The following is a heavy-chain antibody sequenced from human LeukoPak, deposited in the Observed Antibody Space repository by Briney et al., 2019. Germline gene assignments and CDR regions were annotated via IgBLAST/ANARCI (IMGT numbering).Heavy chain of an antibody. Sequence: PGGSLRLSCSASGFTFSSYAMSWVRQAPGKGLEYVSGISSNGGSTYYADSVKGRFTISRDNSKNTLYLQMSSLRAEDTAVYYCVGGWYYFDYWGQGTLVTVSS. V-gene: IGHV3-64D*09. D-gene: IGHD6-19*01. J-gene: IGHJ4*02. CDR3: VGGWYYFDY. CDR2: ISSNGGST. CDR1: GFTFSSYA.